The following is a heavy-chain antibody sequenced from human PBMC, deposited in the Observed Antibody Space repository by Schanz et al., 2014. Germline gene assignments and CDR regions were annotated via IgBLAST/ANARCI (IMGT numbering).Heavy chain of an antibody. CDR2: ISGGGGTT. Sequence: EMQLLESGGGLAQPGGSLRLSCAASGFTLSNYAMSWVRQAPGKGLEWVSAISGGGGTTYYADSVKGRFTISRDNSKNTLYLQMNGLRGEDTAVYYCAKDLDANYFDYWGQGILVTVSS. CDR1: GFTLSNYA. J-gene: IGHJ4*02. V-gene: IGHV3-23*01. CDR3: AKDLDANYFDY. D-gene: IGHD1-1*01.